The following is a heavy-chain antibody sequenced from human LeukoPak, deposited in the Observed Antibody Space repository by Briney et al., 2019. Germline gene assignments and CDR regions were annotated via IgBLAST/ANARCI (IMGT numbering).Heavy chain of an antibody. Sequence: GGSLRLSCAASGFTFSSYAMHWVRQAPGKGLEYVSAISSNGGSTYYANSGKGRFTISRENSKNTLYLQMGSLRAEDMAVYYCASPGAYYWGQGTLVTVSS. J-gene: IGHJ4*02. V-gene: IGHV3-64*01. CDR1: GFTFSSYA. CDR2: ISSNGGST. CDR3: ASPGAYY.